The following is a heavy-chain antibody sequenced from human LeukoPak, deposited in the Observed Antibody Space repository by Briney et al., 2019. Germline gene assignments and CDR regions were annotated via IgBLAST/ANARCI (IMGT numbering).Heavy chain of an antibody. Sequence: GGSLRLSCAASGFTFSSYAMHWVRQAPGKGLEWVAVISYDGSNKYYADSVKGRFTISRDNSKNTLYLQMNSLRAEDTAVYYCARGRGSPLYYYYYGMDVWGQGTTVTVSS. V-gene: IGHV3-30-3*01. J-gene: IGHJ6*02. CDR1: GFTFSSYA. D-gene: IGHD3-10*01. CDR3: ARGRGSPLYYYYYGMDV. CDR2: ISYDGSNK.